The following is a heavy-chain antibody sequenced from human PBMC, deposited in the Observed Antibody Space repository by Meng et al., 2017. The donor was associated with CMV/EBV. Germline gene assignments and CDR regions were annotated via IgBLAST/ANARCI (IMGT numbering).Heavy chain of an antibody. V-gene: IGHV1-8*01. J-gene: IGHJ5*02. CDR1: GYTFTSYD. CDR2: MNPNSGNT. CDR3: ARAGFGAVVIAHWFDP. Sequence: ASVKVSCKASGYTFTSYDINWVRQATGQGLEWMGWMNPNSGNTGYAQKFQGRVTMTRNTSISTAYMELSSLRSEDTAVYYCARAGFGAVVIAHWFDPWGQGTLVTVSS. D-gene: IGHD2-21*01.